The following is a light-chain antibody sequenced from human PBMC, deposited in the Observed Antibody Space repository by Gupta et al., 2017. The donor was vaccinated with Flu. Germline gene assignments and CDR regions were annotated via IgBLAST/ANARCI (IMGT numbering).Light chain of an antibody. Sequence: LSVSPGERATLSCRASQSVSSNLAWYQQKPGQAPRLLIYGASTRATGIPARFSGSGSGTEFTLTISSLQSEDFAVYYCQQYNNWPARPVTFGQGTKVEMK. CDR1: QSVSSN. J-gene: IGKJ1*01. CDR2: GAS. V-gene: IGKV3-15*01. CDR3: QQYNNWPARPVT.